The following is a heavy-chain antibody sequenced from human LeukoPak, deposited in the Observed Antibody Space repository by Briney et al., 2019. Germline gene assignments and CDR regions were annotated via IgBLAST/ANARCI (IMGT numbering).Heavy chain of an antibody. CDR1: GGSFSGYY. Sequence: SETLSLTCAVYGGSFSGYYWSWIRQPPGKGLEWIGEINHSGSTNYNPSLKSRVTISVDTSKNQFSLKLSSVTAADTAVYYCASGGAESPRRFDYWGQGTLVTVSS. CDR2: INHSGST. CDR3: ASGGAESPRRFDY. J-gene: IGHJ4*02. V-gene: IGHV4-34*01.